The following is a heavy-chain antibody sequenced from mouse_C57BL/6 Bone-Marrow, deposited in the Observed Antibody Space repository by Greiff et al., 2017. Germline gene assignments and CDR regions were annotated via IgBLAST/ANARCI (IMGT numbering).Heavy chain of an antibody. D-gene: IGHD1-1*01. CDR3: ARRGHYYGSSPYYFDY. CDR1: GYTFTTYP. V-gene: IGHV1-47*01. J-gene: IGHJ2*01. Sequence: VTLVESGAELVKPGASVKMSCKASGYTFTTYPIEWMKQNHGKSLEWIGNFHPYNDDTKYNEKFKGKATLTVEKSSSTVYLELSRLTSADSAVYYCARRGHYYGSSPYYFDYWGQGTTLTVSS. CDR2: FHPYNDDT.